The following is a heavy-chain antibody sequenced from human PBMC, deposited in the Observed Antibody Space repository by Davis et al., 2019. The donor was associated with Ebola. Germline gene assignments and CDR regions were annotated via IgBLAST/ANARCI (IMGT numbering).Heavy chain of an antibody. J-gene: IGHJ6*02. Sequence: PGGSLRLSCAASGFTFSSYAMSWVRQAPGKGLEWVSGISGSDGSTYYADSVKGRFTISRGNSMHTLYLQMNSLRAEDTAVYYCAKEGIAARYYYYYAMDVWGQGTTVTVSS. CDR1: GFTFSSYA. D-gene: IGHD6-6*01. V-gene: IGHV3-23*01. CDR2: ISGSDGST. CDR3: AKEGIAARYYYYYAMDV.